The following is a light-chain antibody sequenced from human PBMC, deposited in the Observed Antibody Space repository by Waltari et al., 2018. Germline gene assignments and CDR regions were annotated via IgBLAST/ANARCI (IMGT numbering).Light chain of an antibody. V-gene: IGLV2-14*03. CDR2: DVS. J-gene: IGLJ1*01. CDR3: SSYTDITTLGGV. Sequence: QSALTQPASVSGSPGQSITISCTGTSSDVGGYDYVAWYQQHPGKAPKLMIYDVSNRPAVISNRFSGSKSGNTAARTSSGLQAEDEADYYCSSYTDITTLGGVFGTGTKVTGL. CDR1: SSDVGGYDY.